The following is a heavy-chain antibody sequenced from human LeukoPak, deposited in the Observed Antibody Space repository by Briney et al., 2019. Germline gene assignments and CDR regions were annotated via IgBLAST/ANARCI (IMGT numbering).Heavy chain of an antibody. Sequence: SETLSLNCAVYGGSFSGYYWSRIRQPQGKGLEWIGEINHSGSTNSNPSLKSRVNISVDTSKDQSSLKLSSVPAVDTAVYYCARGQLNGYSSSSVGYYYYYYMDVWGKGTTVTVSS. CDR1: GGSFSGYY. J-gene: IGHJ6*03. V-gene: IGHV4-34*01. CDR3: ARGQLNGYSSSSVGYYYYYYMDV. CDR2: INHSGST. D-gene: IGHD6-6*01.